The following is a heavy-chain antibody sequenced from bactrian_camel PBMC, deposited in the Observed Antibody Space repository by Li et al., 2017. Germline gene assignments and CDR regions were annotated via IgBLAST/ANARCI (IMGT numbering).Heavy chain of an antibody. Sequence: VQLVESGGGTVQAGGSLTLSCAISGYTHSSACMGWFRQAPGKEREGVASINGDHGPTYVDAVKGRFTISKDNAKNLLLLQMNSLKPEDTGMYYCAADRYGGSWRLGTLCVRTETAHNYWGQGTQVTVS. CDR1: GYTHSSAC. J-gene: IGHJ4*01. V-gene: IGHV3S44*01. CDR3: AADRYGGSWRLGTLCVRTETAHNY. CDR2: INGDHGP. D-gene: IGHD6*01.